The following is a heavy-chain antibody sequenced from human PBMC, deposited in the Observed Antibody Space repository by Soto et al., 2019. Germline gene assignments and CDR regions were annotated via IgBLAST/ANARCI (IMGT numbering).Heavy chain of an antibody. D-gene: IGHD3-22*01. Sequence: QVQLVESGGGVVQPGRSLRLSCAASGFTFSSYALHWVRQAPGKELEWVALISYDGSDKDYADSVKGRFTISRDNSRNTLFLQMNSLRAEDTAVYYCARDYYKYYDSSGYYRSPAYWGQGTLVTVSS. V-gene: IGHV3-30-3*01. CDR3: ARDYYKYYDSSGYYRSPAY. J-gene: IGHJ4*02. CDR2: ISYDGSDK. CDR1: GFTFSSYA.